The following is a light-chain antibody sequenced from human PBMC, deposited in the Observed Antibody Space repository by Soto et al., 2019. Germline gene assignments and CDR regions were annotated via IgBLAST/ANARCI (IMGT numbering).Light chain of an antibody. V-gene: IGLV1-44*01. Sequence: QPVLTQPPSASGTPGQRVTISCSGRSSNIGSNDVNWYQQLPGTAPKLLIYTNDHRPSGVPDRFSASKSGTSASLAISGLQSEDEADYYCAAWDDSLNGAWVFGGGTKLTVL. CDR2: TND. J-gene: IGLJ3*02. CDR3: AAWDDSLNGAWV. CDR1: SSNIGSND.